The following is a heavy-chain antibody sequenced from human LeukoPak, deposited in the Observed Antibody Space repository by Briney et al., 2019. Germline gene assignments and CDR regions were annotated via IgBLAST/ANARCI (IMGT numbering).Heavy chain of an antibody. CDR3: TRELAGTTVDH. Sequence: PSETLSLTCTVSGYSISCEYYWGWIRQTPGKGLEGVGSVYQSEHTYHNPSLTSPDTMAVDTPQNQFSLKLTSVLAADTALYYCTRELAGTTVDHWGQGTLVSVSS. D-gene: IGHD1-1*01. J-gene: IGHJ4*02. V-gene: IGHV4-38-2*02. CDR2: VYQSEHT. CDR1: GYSISCEYY.